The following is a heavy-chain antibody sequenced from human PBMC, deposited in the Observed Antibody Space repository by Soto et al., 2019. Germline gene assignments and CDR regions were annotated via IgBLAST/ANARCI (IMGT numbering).Heavy chain of an antibody. D-gene: IGHD4-17*01. CDR3: ASLRLPLGMDV. CDR2: ISSSSSYT. V-gene: IGHV3-11*03. J-gene: IGHJ6*02. Sequence: GGSLRLSCAASGFTFSDYYMSWIRQAPGKGLEWVSYISSSSSYTNYADSVKGRFTISRDNAKNSLYLQMNSLRAEDTAVYYCASLRLPLGMDVWGQGTTVTVSS. CDR1: GFTFSDYY.